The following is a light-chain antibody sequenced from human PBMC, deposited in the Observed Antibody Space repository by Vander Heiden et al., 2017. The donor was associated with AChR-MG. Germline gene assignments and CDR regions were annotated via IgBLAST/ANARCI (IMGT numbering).Light chain of an antibody. V-gene: IGKV1-5*01. Sequence: DIQMTQSPSTLSASVGDRVTITCRASQSISSWLAWYQQKPGKAPKLLIYDASSLESGVPSRFSGSGSGTEFTLTISSLQPDDFATYYCQQYNSQRLTFGAGTKVEIK. CDR3: QQYNSQRLT. CDR2: DAS. J-gene: IGKJ4*01. CDR1: QSISSW.